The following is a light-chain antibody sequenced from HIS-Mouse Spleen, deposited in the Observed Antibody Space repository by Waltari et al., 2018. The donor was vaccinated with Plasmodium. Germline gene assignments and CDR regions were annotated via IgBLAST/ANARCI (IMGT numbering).Light chain of an antibody. CDR3: QQYNNWSFT. CDR1: QSVSSN. CDR2: GAS. Sequence: EIVMTQSPATLSVSPGERDTLSCRASQSVSSNLAWYQQKPGQAPRLLIYGASTRATGIPDRFSGSGSGTEFTLTISSLQSEDFAVYYCQQYNNWSFTFGPGTKVDIK. V-gene: IGKV3-15*01. J-gene: IGKJ3*01.